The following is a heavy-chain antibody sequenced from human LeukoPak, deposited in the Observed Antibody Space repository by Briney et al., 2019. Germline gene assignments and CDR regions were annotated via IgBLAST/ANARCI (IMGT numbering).Heavy chain of an antibody. D-gene: IGHD3-9*01. CDR2: ISSSSSYI. CDR3: ARDTYDILTGYYKWAFDI. V-gene: IGHV3-21*06. J-gene: IGHJ3*02. CDR1: GFTFSSYT. Sequence: GGSLRLSCSASGFTFSSYTMNWVRQAPGKGLEWVSSISSSSSYIYYADSVKGRFTISRDNAKNSLYLQMNSLRAEDTAVYYCARDTYDILTGYYKWAFDIWGQGTMVTVSS.